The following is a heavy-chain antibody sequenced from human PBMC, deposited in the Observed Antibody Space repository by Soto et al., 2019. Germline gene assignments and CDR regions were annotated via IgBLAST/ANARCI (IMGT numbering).Heavy chain of an antibody. Sequence: QLGGSLRLSCAASGFTVSSNYMSWVRQAPGKGLEWVSVIYSGGSTYYADSVKGRFTISRDNSKNTLYLQMNSLRAEDTAVYYCAIPEHCGGDCQYFDYWGQGTLVTVSS. V-gene: IGHV3-53*01. J-gene: IGHJ4*02. CDR3: AIPEHCGGDCQYFDY. D-gene: IGHD2-21*02. CDR2: IYSGGST. CDR1: GFTVSSNY.